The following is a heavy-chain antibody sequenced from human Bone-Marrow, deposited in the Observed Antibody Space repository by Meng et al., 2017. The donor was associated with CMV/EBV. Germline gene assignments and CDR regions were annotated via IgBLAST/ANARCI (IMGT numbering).Heavy chain of an antibody. D-gene: IGHD2-2*01. CDR1: GFTFSSYA. V-gene: IGHV3-23*01. J-gene: IGHJ4*03. CDR2: ISGSGGST. CDR3: AKDGSVVVVPAAPGEYFDY. Sequence: GESLKISCAASGFTFSSYAMSWVRQAPGKGLEWVSAISGSGGSTYYADSVKGRFTISRDNSKNTLYLQMNSLRAEDTAVYYCAKDGSVVVVPAAPGEYFDYWGQGTTVTVSS.